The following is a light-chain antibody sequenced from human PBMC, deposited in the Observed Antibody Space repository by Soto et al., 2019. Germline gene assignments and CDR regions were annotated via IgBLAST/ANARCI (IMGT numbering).Light chain of an antibody. CDR2: GAS. CDR3: QHYGTSSWT. V-gene: IGKV3-20*01. CDR1: QGVSSGY. Sequence: IVLTQPPGTLSLSPGERATLSCRASQGVSSGYLAWYQQKPGQAPRLLIYGASSRATGIPDRFSGSGSGTDFTLTISRLEPEDFAVYYCQHYGTSSWTFGQGTKVDIK. J-gene: IGKJ1*01.